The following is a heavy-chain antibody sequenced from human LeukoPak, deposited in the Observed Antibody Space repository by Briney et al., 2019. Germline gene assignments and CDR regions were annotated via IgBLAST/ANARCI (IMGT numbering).Heavy chain of an antibody. V-gene: IGHV1-2*02. J-gene: IGHJ4*02. CDR2: INPNSGGT. CDR1: GYTFTGYY. Sequence: GASVKVSCKASGYTFTGYYMRWVRQAPGQGLEWMGWINPNSGGTNYAQKFQGRVTMTRDTSISTAYMELSRLRSDDTAVYYCARVLGGTAVYWDQGTLVTVSS. CDR3: ARVLGGTAVY. D-gene: IGHD2-15*01.